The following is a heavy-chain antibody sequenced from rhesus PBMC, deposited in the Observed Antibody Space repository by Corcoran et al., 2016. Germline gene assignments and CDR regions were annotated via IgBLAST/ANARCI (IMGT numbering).Heavy chain of an antibody. CDR2: IGGRSGST. Sequence: QVQLQESGPGLVKPSETLSLICAVSGDSISDNHWSWIRQPPGKGLEGIGYIGGRSGSTYSTPSRKRPVTLSTDPSKNQFSLKLNSMTAADTAVYYCARSGVTATVYWGQGVLVTVSS. V-gene: IGHV4-165*02. D-gene: IGHD3-34*01. CDR3: ARSGVTATVY. CDR1: GDSISDNH. J-gene: IGHJ4*01.